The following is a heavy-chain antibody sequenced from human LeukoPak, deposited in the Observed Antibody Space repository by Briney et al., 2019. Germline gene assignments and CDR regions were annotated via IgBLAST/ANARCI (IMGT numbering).Heavy chain of an antibody. Sequence: PGGSLRLSCAASGFNFDMHAMTWIRQAPGKGLEWVAGTSGSGTKTYYTESVKGRFTISRDNSKNTLYLQMDSLRVEDTATYWCAKGGNAFGTGGFDPWGQGTLLTVSP. J-gene: IGHJ5*02. V-gene: IGHV3-23*01. CDR1: GFNFDMHA. CDR2: TSGSGTKT. D-gene: IGHD3-16*01. CDR3: AKGGNAFGTGGFDP.